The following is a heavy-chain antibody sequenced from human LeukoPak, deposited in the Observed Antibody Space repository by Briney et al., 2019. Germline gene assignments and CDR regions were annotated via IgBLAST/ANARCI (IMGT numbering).Heavy chain of an antibody. J-gene: IGHJ4*02. V-gene: IGHV4-39*01. CDR3: ARIVGWGRSGYAGDF. Sequence: PSETLSLTCTVSGGSISNSNYFWGWIRQPPGEGLEWIGSISYSGNTYYNPSLKSRVTVSVDTSKNQFSLKLSSVTAADTAVYYCARIVGWGRSGYAGDFWGQGTLLTVSS. CDR1: GGSISNSNYF. D-gene: IGHD5-12*01. CDR2: ISYSGNT.